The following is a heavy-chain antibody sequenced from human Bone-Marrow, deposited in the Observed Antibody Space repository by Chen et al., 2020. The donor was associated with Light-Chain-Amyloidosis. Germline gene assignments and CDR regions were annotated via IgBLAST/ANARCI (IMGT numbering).Heavy chain of an antibody. J-gene: IGHJ4*02. CDR2: IYPDDSDA. CDR1: GYTFPNYW. Sequence: EVQLEQSGPEVKKPGESLKISCKGPGYTFPNYWIGWVRQMPGKGLEWMGVIYPDDSDARYSPPFEGQVTISADKSITTAYLQWRSLKASDTAMYYCARRRDGYNFDYWGQGTLVTVSS. CDR3: ARRRDGYNFDY. V-gene: IGHV5-51*01. D-gene: IGHD5-12*01.